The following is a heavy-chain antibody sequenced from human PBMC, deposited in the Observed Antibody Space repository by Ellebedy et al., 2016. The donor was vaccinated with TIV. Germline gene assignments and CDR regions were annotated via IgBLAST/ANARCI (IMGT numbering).Heavy chain of an antibody. CDR3: ASSRYHYYLGNTIFAY. CDR2: INANGASI. Sequence: GESLKISCAASGFTFSSHAMSWVRQAPGQGLEWVSGINANGASIAYADSVKGRFTISRDNSKDTLFLQMNSLRAEDTAVYYCASSRYHYYLGNTIFAYWGQGALVTVSS. CDR1: GFTFSSHA. D-gene: IGHD3-10*01. J-gene: IGHJ4*02. V-gene: IGHV3-23*01.